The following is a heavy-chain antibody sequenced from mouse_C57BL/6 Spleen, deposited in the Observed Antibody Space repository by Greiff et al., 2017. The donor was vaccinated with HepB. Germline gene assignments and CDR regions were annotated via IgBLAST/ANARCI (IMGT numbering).Heavy chain of an antibody. Sequence: EVQLQQSGAELVRPGASVKLSCTASGFNIKDDYMHWVNQRPEQGLEWIGWIDPENCDTDYASKFQGKATLTADTSSNTAYLQLSSLTSADTAVYYCTAYVVSPSDYWRQGTTLTVSS. CDR2: IDPENCDT. CDR3: TAYVVSPSDY. V-gene: IGHV14-4*01. J-gene: IGHJ2*01. CDR1: GFNIKDDY.